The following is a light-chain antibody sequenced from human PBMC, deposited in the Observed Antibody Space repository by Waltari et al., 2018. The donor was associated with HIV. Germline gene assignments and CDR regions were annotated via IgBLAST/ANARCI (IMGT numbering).Light chain of an antibody. Sequence: DVVLTQSPSSLAVSLGERATRNCKSSQSLLYTSKNKDYLAWYQQKPGQPPTLLIYWASTRESGVPDRFTGSGSGTDFTLTITSLQAEDVAIYYCQQYFSDPLTFGGGTKVEI. CDR2: WAS. CDR1: QSLLYTSKNKDY. CDR3: QQYFSDPLT. V-gene: IGKV4-1*01. J-gene: IGKJ4*01.